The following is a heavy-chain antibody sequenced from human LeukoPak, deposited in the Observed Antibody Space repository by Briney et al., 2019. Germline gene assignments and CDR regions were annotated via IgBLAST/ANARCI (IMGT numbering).Heavy chain of an antibody. D-gene: IGHD3-22*01. CDR3: ARGGEDSSGYYGYFDY. V-gene: IGHV4-34*01. Sequence: SETLSLTCAVCGGSFSGYYWSWIRQPPGKGLEWIGEINHSGSTNYNPSLKSRVTISVDTSKNQFSLKLSSVTAADTAVYYCARGGEDSSGYYGYFDYWGQGTLVTVSS. J-gene: IGHJ4*02. CDR2: INHSGST. CDR1: GGSFSGYY.